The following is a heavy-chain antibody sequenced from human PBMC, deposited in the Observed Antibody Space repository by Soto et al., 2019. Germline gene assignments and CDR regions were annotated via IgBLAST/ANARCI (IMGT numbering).Heavy chain of an antibody. D-gene: IGHD2-8*01. V-gene: IGHV4-4*02. CDR3: IKNGPYCMDV. Sequence: QVQLQESGPGLVKPSETLSLTCAVSSDSVSSGWWSWVRQPPGKGLEWIGQIDRSGSTDYNPSLKRRISISVDKSKNQFSLKVTSVTAADTAVYYCIKNGPYCMDVWGKGTTVTVSS. J-gene: IGHJ6*03. CDR2: IDRSGST. CDR1: SDSVSSGW.